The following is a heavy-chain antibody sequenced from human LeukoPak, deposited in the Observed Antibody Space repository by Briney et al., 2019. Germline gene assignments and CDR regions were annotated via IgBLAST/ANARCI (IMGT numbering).Heavy chain of an antibody. J-gene: IGHJ4*02. Sequence: PGGSLRLSCAASGFTFSSYAMSWVRQAPGKGLEWVSAISGSGGSTYYVDSVKGRFTISRDNSKNTLYLQMNSLRAEDTAVYYCANVLAAAGTLDYWGQGTLVTVSS. CDR3: ANVLAAAGTLDY. D-gene: IGHD6-13*01. V-gene: IGHV3-23*01. CDR1: GFTFSSYA. CDR2: ISGSGGST.